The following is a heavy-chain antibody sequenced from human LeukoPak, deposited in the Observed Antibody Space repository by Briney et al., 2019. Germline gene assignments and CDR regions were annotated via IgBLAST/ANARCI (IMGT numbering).Heavy chain of an antibody. CDR1: GYTFTSYG. V-gene: IGHV1-69*13. CDR3: ASAGHPGEASNYYDSSMAY. Sequence: SVKVSCKASGYTFTSYGISWVRQAPGQGLEWMGGIIPIFGTANYAQKFQGRVTITADESTSTAYMELSSLRSEDTAVYYCASAGHPGEASNYYDSSMAYWGQGTLVTVSS. CDR2: IIPIFGTA. J-gene: IGHJ4*02. D-gene: IGHD3-22*01.